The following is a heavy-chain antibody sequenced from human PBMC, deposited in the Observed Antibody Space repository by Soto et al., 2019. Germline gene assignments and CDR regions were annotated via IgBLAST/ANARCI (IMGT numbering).Heavy chain of an antibody. CDR3: ALGIVVVPTYAFDI. J-gene: IGHJ3*02. CDR2: ISGSGGST. CDR1: GFTFSSYA. Sequence: EVQLLESGGGLVQPGGSLRLSCAASGFTFSSYAMSWVRQAPGKGLEWVSAISGSGGSTYYADSVKGRFTISRDNSKNTLYLQMNSLRADDAAVYYCALGIVVVPTYAFDIWGQGTMVTVSS. V-gene: IGHV3-23*01. D-gene: IGHD3-22*01.